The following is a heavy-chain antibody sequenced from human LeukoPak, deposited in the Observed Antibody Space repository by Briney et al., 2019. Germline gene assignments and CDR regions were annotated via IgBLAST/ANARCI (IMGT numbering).Heavy chain of an antibody. CDR1: GFTFSSYG. Sequence: GGSLRLSCAASGFTFSSYGMHWVRQAPGKGLEWVAVIPYDGSNKYYADSVKGRFTISRDNSKNTLYLQMNSLRAEDTAVYYCATEYSGYCDYWGQGTLVTVSS. CDR3: ATEYSGYCDY. V-gene: IGHV3-30*03. J-gene: IGHJ4*02. CDR2: IPYDGSNK. D-gene: IGHD5-12*01.